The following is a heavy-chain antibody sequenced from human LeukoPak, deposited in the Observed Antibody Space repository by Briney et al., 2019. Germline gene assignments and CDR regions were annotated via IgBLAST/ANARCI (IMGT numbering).Heavy chain of an antibody. CDR2: IIPILGIA. CDR1: GGTFSSYA. D-gene: IGHD2-2*01. Sequence: ASVKVSCKASGGTFSSYAISWVRQAPGQGLEWMGRIIPILGIANYAQKFQGRVTITADKSMSTAYMELSSLRSEDTAVYYCARSPNELLSTYFDYWGQGTLVTVSS. J-gene: IGHJ4*02. V-gene: IGHV1-69*04. CDR3: ARSPNELLSTYFDY.